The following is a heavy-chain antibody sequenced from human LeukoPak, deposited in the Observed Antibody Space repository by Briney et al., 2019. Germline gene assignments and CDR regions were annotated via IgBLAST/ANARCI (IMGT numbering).Heavy chain of an antibody. CDR1: GDAIGSYF. CDR2: NSGST. CDR3: ARGRGYGGNYLRSFDI. D-gene: IGHD1-26*01. J-gene: IGHJ3*02. V-gene: IGHV4-59*08. Sequence: SETLSLTCTVSGDAIGSYFWSWIRQPPGKGLEWIGYNSGSTNYNPSLKSRVTILLNRFKNQFSLKLSSVTAADTAIYYCARGRGYGGNYLRSFDIWGQGTMVTVSS.